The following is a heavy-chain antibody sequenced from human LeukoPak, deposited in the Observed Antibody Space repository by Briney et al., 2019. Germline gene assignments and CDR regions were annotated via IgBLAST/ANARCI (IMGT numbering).Heavy chain of an antibody. CDR1: GFTFSSYA. CDR3: AKDRDAIAVAATTNY. J-gene: IGHJ4*02. Sequence: PGGSLRLSCAASGFTFSSYAMSWVRQAPGKGLEWVSAISGSGGSTYYADSVKGRFAISGDNSKNTLYLQMNSLRAEDTAVYYCAKDRDAIAVAATTNYWGQGTLVTVSS. D-gene: IGHD6-19*01. CDR2: ISGSGGST. V-gene: IGHV3-23*01.